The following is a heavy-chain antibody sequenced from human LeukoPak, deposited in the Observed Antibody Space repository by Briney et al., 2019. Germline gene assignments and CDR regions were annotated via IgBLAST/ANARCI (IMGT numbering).Heavy chain of an antibody. V-gene: IGHV3-74*03. J-gene: IGHJ5*02. CDR1: GFTFSRYW. CDR2: INEDGSAT. Sequence: TGGTLSLSCAASGFTFSRYWKHWVRHSPGKGLVWVSRINEDGSATTYADSVKGRFTISRDNAKNTLHLQMNSLRAEDTAVYYCARGVPPCFDPWGQGTLVTVSS. CDR3: ARGVPPCFDP. D-gene: IGHD3-10*01.